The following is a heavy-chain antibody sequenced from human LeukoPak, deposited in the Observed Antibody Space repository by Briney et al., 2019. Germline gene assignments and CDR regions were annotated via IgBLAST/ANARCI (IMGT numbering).Heavy chain of an antibody. V-gene: IGHV4-39*07. CDR3: AGMGHDMVRGFSSLGGY. D-gene: IGHD3-10*01. CDR1: GGSISSSSYY. J-gene: IGHJ4*02. CDR2: IYYSEST. Sequence: SETLSLTCTVSGGSISSSSYYWGWIRQPPGKGLEWIGSIYYSESTYYNPSLNSRVTISADTSKNQFSLRLSSVTAADTAVYYCAGMGHDMVRGFSSLGGYWGQGTLVTVSS.